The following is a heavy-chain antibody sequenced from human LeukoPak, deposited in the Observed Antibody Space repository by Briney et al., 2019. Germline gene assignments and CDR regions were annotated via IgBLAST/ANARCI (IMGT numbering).Heavy chain of an antibody. Sequence: GGSLRLSCAASGFTVSSNYMSWVRQAPGKGLEWVSIIYSGGSTYYADSVKGRFTISRDNSKNTLYLQMNSLRAEDTAVYYCARVPYGDYYFDYWGQGTLVTVPS. CDR2: IYSGGST. CDR3: ARVPYGDYYFDY. CDR1: GFTVSSNY. V-gene: IGHV3-66*01. J-gene: IGHJ4*02. D-gene: IGHD4-17*01.